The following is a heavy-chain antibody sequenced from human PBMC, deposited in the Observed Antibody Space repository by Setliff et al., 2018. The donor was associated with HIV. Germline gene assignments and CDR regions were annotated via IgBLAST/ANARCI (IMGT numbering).Heavy chain of an antibody. Sequence: ASVKVSCKASGYTFTSYGISWVRQAPGQGLEWMGWISAYNGNTNYAQKLQGRVTMTTDTSTSTAYMEPRSLRSGDTAVYYCARDSLPYSSGPLHYYYYMDVWGKGTTVNVSS. CDR3: ARDSLPYSSGPLHYYYYMDV. CDR1: GYTFTSYG. J-gene: IGHJ6*03. V-gene: IGHV1-18*01. CDR2: ISAYNGNT. D-gene: IGHD6-19*01.